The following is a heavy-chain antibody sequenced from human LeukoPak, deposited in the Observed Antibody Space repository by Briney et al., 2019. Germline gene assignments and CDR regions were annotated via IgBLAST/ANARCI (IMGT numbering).Heavy chain of an antibody. Sequence: ASVKVSCKASGYTFTSYYMHWVRQAPGQGLEWMGIINPSGGSTSYAQKFQGRVTMTRDMSTSTVYMVLSSLRSEDTAVYYCARGGDSGYEPNHTFDYWGQGTLVTVSS. CDR2: INPSGGST. V-gene: IGHV1-46*01. D-gene: IGHD5-12*01. CDR1: GYTFTSYY. CDR3: ARGGDSGYEPNHTFDY. J-gene: IGHJ4*02.